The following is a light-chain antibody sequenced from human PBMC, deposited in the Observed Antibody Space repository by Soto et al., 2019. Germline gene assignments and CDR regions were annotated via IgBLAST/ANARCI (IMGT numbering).Light chain of an antibody. CDR3: QQYGSLPET. V-gene: IGKV3-20*01. CDR2: EAS. Sequence: EIVLTQSPGTLSLSPGERATLSCRASQSVRSDYLAWYQQKPGRAPRLLIYEASSRATGIPDRFSGSGSGTDFTLTNSRLEPEDFAVYFCQQYGSLPETFGQGTKVEIK. CDR1: QSVRSDY. J-gene: IGKJ1*01.